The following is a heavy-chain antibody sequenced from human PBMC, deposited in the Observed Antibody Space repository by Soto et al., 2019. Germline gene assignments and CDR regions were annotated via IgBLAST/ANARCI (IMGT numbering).Heavy chain of an antibody. CDR1: GGTFSSYA. J-gene: IGHJ4*02. V-gene: IGHV1-69*01. CDR3: ARSLTYYYETSGYYLGNI. Sequence: QVQLVQSGAEVKKPGSSVKVSCKASGGTFSSYAFSWVRQAPGQGLEWMGGIIPMLDTANYAQKFQDRVTISADESTSTAYMELSSLTSEDTAVYYCARSLTYYYETSGYYLGNIWGQGTLVTVSS. D-gene: IGHD3-22*01. CDR2: IIPMLDTA.